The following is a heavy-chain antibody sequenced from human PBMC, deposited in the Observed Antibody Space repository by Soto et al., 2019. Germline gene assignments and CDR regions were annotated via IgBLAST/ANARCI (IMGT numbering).Heavy chain of an antibody. D-gene: IGHD6-6*01. CDR1: GFSLSTSGVG. J-gene: IGHJ4*02. Sequence: QITLKESGPTLVKPTQTLTLTCTFSGFSLSTSGVGVGWIRQPPGNALEWLALIYWDDDKRYSPSLKSRLTITKDTSKNQVVLTMTNMDPVDTATYYCAQFQGRIAARPFDYWGQGTLVTVSS. CDR3: AQFQGRIAARPFDY. V-gene: IGHV2-5*02. CDR2: IYWDDDK.